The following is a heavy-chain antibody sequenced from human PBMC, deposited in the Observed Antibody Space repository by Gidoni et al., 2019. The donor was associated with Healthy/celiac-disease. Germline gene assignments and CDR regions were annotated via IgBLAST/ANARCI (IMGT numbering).Heavy chain of an antibody. V-gene: IGHV3-33*01. J-gene: IGHJ6*03. CDR1: GFTSRSYG. CDR2: RWYDGSNK. CDR3: ARDPGGVYYYYDMDV. D-gene: IGHD2-8*02. Sequence: QVQLVESGGGVVQPGRSLRLSCAASGFTSRSYGMHWVRQAPCKGLEWVAVRWYDGSNKYYAESVKGRFTISRDNSKNTLYLQMNSLRAEDTAVYYWARDPGGVYYYYDMDVWGKGTTVTVSS.